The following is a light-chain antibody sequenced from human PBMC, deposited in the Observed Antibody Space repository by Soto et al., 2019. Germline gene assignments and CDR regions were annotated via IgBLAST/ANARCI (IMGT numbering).Light chain of an antibody. CDR2: GAS. V-gene: IGKV3-15*01. Sequence: EIVLTQSPGTLSLSTGERATLSCRASQSVSSNLAWYQQKPGQAPRLLIYGASTRATGIPARFSGSGSGTEFTLTISSLQPEDFATYYCQQTFITPRTFGQGTKVDIK. CDR1: QSVSSN. CDR3: QQTFITPRT. J-gene: IGKJ1*01.